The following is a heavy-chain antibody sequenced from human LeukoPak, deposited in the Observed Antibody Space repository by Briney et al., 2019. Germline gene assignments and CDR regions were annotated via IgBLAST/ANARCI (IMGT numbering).Heavy chain of an antibody. V-gene: IGHV1-18*04. CDR3: ARDSVGFDY. D-gene: IGHD2-15*01. CDR1: GYTFTSYY. J-gene: IGHJ4*02. CDR2: ISAYNGNT. Sequence: EASVKVSCKASGYTFTSYYMHGVRQAPGQGLEWMGWISAYNGNTNYAQKLQGRVTMTTDPSPSTAYMELRSLRSDDTAVYYCARDSVGFDYWGQGTLVTVSS.